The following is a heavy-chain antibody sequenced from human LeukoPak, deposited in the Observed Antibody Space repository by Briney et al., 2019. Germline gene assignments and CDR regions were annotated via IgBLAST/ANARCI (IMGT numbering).Heavy chain of an antibody. CDR3: ARGISGTYLTYHYYYGVDV. CDR1: GFTFSSYG. V-gene: IGHV3-33*01. D-gene: IGHD1-26*01. CDR2: IWYDGTNK. Sequence: GGSLRLSCAASGFTFSSYGMHWVRQAPGKGLEWVAVIWYDGTNKYYADSVKGRFTISRDNSKNTFYLQMNSLRAEDTAVYYCARGISGTYLTYHYYYGVDVWGQGTTVTVSS. J-gene: IGHJ6*02.